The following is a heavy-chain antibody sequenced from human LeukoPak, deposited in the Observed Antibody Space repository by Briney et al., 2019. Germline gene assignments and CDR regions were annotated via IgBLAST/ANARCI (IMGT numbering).Heavy chain of an antibody. J-gene: IGHJ4*02. D-gene: IGHD6-13*01. Sequence: GGSLRLSCAASGFTFSTYWMHWVRQAPGKGLEWVAVIWYDGINKFHADSVKGRFAISRDNSKNTVYLQMNSLRAEDTAVYYCTRERKSGIAALDYWGPGTLVTVSS. CDR2: IWYDGINK. CDR1: GFTFSTYW. CDR3: TRERKSGIAALDY. V-gene: IGHV3-33*08.